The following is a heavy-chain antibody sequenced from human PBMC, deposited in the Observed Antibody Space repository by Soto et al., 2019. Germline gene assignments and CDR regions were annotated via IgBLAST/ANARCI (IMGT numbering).Heavy chain of an antibody. V-gene: IGHV1-69*01. Sequence: ASGGTFSSYAISWVRQAPGQGLEWMGGIIPIFGTANYAQKFQGRVTITADESTSTAYMELSSLRSEDTAVYYCAVGYYDSSGYYPYWGQGTLVTVSS. D-gene: IGHD3-22*01. CDR1: GGTFSSYA. J-gene: IGHJ4*02. CDR2: IIPIFGTA. CDR3: AVGYYDSSGYYPY.